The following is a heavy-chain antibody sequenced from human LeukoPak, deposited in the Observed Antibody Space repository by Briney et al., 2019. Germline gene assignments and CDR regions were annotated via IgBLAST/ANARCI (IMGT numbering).Heavy chain of an antibody. CDR1: GYTFTDYF. CDR2: IGPKSGDT. Sequence: ASVKVSCKASGYTFTDYFIHWVRRAPGQGLEWMGWIGPKSGDTSYSQKFQGRVTVTRDTSISTVYMELSRLRSDDTAVYYCGINRPGKALDIWGQGTMVTVSS. D-gene: IGHD3-10*01. CDR3: GINRPGKALDI. J-gene: IGHJ3*02. V-gene: IGHV1-2*02.